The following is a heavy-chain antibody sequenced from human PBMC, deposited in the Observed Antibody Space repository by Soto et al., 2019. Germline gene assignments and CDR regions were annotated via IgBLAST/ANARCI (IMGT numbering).Heavy chain of an antibody. J-gene: IGHJ6*02. CDR1: GYSFTSYW. CDR3: ARRESSSWPFYYYYGMDV. V-gene: IGHV5-51*01. Sequence: PGESLKISCKGSGYSFTSYWIGWVRQMPGKGLEWMGIIYPGDSDTRYSPSFQGQVNISADKSISTAYLQWSSLKASDTAMYYCARRESSSWPFYYYYGMDVWGQGTTVTVSS. CDR2: IYPGDSDT. D-gene: IGHD6-13*01.